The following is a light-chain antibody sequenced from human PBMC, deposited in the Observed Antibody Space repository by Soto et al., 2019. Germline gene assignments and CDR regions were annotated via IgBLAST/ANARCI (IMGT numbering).Light chain of an antibody. CDR2: KVS. CDR1: QSLVYSDGNTY. Sequence: DVVMTQSPLSLPVTLGQPASISCRSSQSLVYSDGNTYLNWFHQRPGQSPRRLIYKVSKRDSGVPDRFSGSGSATDFTLQISRVEAEDVGIYYCLQGTYWPRTFGQGTKVEIK. V-gene: IGKV2-30*01. J-gene: IGKJ1*01. CDR3: LQGTYWPRT.